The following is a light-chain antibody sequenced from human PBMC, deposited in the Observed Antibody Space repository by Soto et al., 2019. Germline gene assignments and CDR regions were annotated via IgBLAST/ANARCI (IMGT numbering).Light chain of an antibody. CDR3: SSYAGSSNV. Sequence: QSVLTQPPSASGSPGQSVAISCTGTSSDVGGDNYISWYKQHPGKAPKLLIYEVNKRHSGVPDRFSGSKSVNSASLTVSGFQAEDEADYYCSSYAGSSNVFGTGTKVTVL. CDR1: SSDVGGDNY. J-gene: IGLJ1*01. CDR2: EVN. V-gene: IGLV2-8*01.